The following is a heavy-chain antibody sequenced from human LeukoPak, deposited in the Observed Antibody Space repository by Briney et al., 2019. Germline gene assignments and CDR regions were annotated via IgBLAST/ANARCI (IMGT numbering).Heavy chain of an antibody. CDR3: ARGPAAVHP. Sequence: SETLSLTCAVSGYSLTNHYWIWIRRPPGKGLERIGEILHTGSTNYNPSFKSRVTISIDTSKNQFFLSLTSVTAADTAVYYCARGPAAVHPWGQGTLVTVSS. V-gene: IGHV4-34*12. D-gene: IGHD6-13*01. CDR1: GYSLTNHY. CDR2: ILHTGST. J-gene: IGHJ5*02.